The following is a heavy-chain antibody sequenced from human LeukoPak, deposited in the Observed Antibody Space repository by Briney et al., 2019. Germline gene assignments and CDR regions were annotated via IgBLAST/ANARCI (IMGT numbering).Heavy chain of an antibody. J-gene: IGHJ4*02. CDR1: GFTFDDYA. D-gene: IGHD5-12*01. V-gene: IGHV3-9*01. CDR3: VKDGRSGLPGRDFGFDY. Sequence: PGRSLRLSCAASGFTFDDYAMHWVRQAPGKGLEWVSGISWNSGNIGYADSVKGRFTISRDNAKNSLYLQMNSLRAEDTALYYCVKDGRSGLPGRDFGFDYGGQGTLVTVSS. CDR2: ISWNSGNI.